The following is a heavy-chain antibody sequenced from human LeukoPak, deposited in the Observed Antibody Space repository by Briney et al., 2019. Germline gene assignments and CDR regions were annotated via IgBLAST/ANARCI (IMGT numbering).Heavy chain of an antibody. D-gene: IGHD2/OR15-2a*01. J-gene: IGHJ6*02. Sequence: PGRSLRLSCAASGFTFSSYGMHWVRQAPGKGLEWVAVIWYDGSNKYYADSVKGRFTISRDNSKNTLYLQMNSLRAEDTAVYYCVSTYGTGTTSHYYYGMDVWGQGTTVTVSS. CDR3: VSTYGTGTTSHYYYGMDV. V-gene: IGHV3-33*01. CDR1: GFTFSSYG. CDR2: IWYDGSNK.